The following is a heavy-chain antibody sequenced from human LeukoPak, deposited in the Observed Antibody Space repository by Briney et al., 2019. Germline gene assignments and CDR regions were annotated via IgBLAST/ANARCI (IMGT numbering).Heavy chain of an antibody. CDR1: GGSISSGGYY. Sequence: SQTLSLTCTVSGGSISSGGYYWNWNRQHPGKGLEWVGYIYYSGSTYYNPSLKSRVTISVDTSKNQFSLKLGSVTAADTAVYYCARFGGSSGYYSDYWGQGTLVTVSS. V-gene: IGHV4-31*03. J-gene: IGHJ4*02. CDR2: IYYSGST. CDR3: ARFGGSSGYYSDY. D-gene: IGHD3-22*01.